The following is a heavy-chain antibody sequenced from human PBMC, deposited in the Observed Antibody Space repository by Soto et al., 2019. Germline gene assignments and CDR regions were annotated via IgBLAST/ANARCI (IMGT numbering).Heavy chain of an antibody. CDR1: GYTFTAYY. Sequence: ASVKVSCKASGYTFTAYYMHWVRQAPGQGLEWMGWINPNSGGTNYAQKFQGRVTMTGDTSIDTAYMELSRLRSDDTAVYYCARRYCSGGGCFNVGYWGQGTQVPSPQ. J-gene: IGHJ4*02. CDR3: ARRYCSGGGCFNVGY. D-gene: IGHD2-15*01. CDR2: INPNSGGT. V-gene: IGHV1-2*02.